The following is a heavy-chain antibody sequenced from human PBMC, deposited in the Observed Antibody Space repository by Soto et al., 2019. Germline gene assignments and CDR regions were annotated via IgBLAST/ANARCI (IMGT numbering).Heavy chain of an antibody. V-gene: IGHV1-18*04. D-gene: IGHD1-26*01. CDR2: INANNGDT. J-gene: IGHJ4*02. Sequence: QVQLVQSGPELKKPGASVKVSCKASGYTFTSYGISWVRQAPGQGLEWMGRINANNGDTDYRQKFQGRITMTADASTDTVYMDLRNLTPDHTVVYYCSRFGAYGSHWGQGTQVTVSS. CDR3: SRFGAYGSH. CDR1: GYTFTSYG.